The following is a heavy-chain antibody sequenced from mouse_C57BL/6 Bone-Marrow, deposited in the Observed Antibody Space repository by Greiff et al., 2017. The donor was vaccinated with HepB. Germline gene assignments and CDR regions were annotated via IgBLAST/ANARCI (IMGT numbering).Heavy chain of an antibody. J-gene: IGHJ2*01. Sequence: QVQLKESGAELVRPGASVTLSCKASGYTFTDYEMHWVKQTPVHGLEWIGAIDPETGGTAYNQKFKGKAILTADKSSSTAYMELRSLTSEDSAVYYCTRKDYYGSNYFDYWGQGTTLTVSS. CDR2: IDPETGGT. V-gene: IGHV1-15*01. D-gene: IGHD1-1*01. CDR1: GYTFTDYE. CDR3: TRKDYYGSNYFDY.